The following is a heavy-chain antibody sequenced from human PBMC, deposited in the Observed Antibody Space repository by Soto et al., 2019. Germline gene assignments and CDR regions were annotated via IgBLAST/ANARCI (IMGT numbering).Heavy chain of an antibody. Sequence: VGSLRLSCAASGFTFSSYSMNWVRQAPGKGLEWVSYISSSSSTIYYADSVKGRFTISRDNAKNSLYLQMNSLRDEDTAVYYCAREKLYYYDSSGYYPYWGQGTLVTVSS. CDR1: GFTFSSYS. CDR3: AREKLYYYDSSGYYPY. D-gene: IGHD3-22*01. V-gene: IGHV3-48*02. CDR2: ISSSSSTI. J-gene: IGHJ4*02.